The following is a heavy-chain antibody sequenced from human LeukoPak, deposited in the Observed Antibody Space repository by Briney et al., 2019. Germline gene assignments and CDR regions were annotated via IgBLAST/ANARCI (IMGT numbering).Heavy chain of an antibody. CDR3: AKGGCSGGSCYLPYYFDY. CDR1: GFTFSSYG. D-gene: IGHD2-15*01. CDR2: ISYDGSNK. J-gene: IGHJ4*02. Sequence: PGGSLRLSCAASGFTFSSYGMHWVRQAPGKGLEWVAVISYDGSNKYYADSVKGRFTISRDNSKNTLYLRMNSLRAEDTAVYYCAKGGCSGGSCYLPYYFDYWGQGTLVTVSS. V-gene: IGHV3-30*18.